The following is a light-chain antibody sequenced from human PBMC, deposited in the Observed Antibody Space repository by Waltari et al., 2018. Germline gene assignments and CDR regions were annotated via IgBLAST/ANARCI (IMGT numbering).Light chain of an antibody. CDR1: QSVTRR. CDR3: QHYGDWPPQLT. Sequence: EIVMTQSPVTLSVSPGERATLSCRASQSVTRRLAWYKQTPGHAPSHLIYSAATRATGVPDRFSGSGSGTEFTLTISSLLSEDFGIYYCQHYGDWPPQLTFGQGTKVEIK. J-gene: IGKJ1*01. CDR2: SAA. V-gene: IGKV3-15*01.